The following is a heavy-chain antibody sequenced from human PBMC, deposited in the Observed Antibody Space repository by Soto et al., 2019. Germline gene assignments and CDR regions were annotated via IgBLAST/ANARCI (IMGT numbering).Heavy chain of an antibody. CDR3: AREVSGIQAFDY. CDR1: GGSISSSSYY. V-gene: IGHV4-39*07. Sequence: PSETLSLTCTVSGGSISSSSYYWGWIRQPPGKGLEWIGSIYYSGSTYYNPSLKSRVTISVDTSKNHLSLKLDSVTAADTAVYYCAREVSGIQAFDYWGQGTLVTVSS. CDR2: IYYSGST. J-gene: IGHJ4*02. D-gene: IGHD1-20*01.